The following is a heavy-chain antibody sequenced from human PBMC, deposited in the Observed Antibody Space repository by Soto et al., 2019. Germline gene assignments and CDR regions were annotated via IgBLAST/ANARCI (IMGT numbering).Heavy chain of an antibody. CDR1: GDTFKSYA. CDR2: IIPSYDRV. V-gene: IGHV1-69*06. CDR3: ARDPSNDYGDDTFDY. J-gene: IGHJ4*02. D-gene: IGHD4-17*01. Sequence: QVHLVQSGAEVKNPGSSVRVSCKGSGDTFKSYAISWVRQAPGQGLEYMGGIIPSYDRVNYAQKFQGRVTMTADRSTSTAYMELRSLRSEDTAVYYCARDPSNDYGDDTFDYWGQGTLITVSS.